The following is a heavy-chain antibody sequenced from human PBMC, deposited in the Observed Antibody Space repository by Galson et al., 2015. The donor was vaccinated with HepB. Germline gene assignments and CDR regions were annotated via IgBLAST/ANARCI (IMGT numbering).Heavy chain of an antibody. CDR1: GYTFTSYA. D-gene: IGHD5-12*01. V-gene: IGHV1-3*01. J-gene: IGHJ6*02. Sequence: SVKVSCKASGYTFTSYAMHWVRQAPGQRLEWMGWINAGNGNTKYSQKFQGRVTITRDTSASTAYMELSSLRSEDTAVYYCARDPVDIVATPDYYGMDVWGQGTTVTVSS. CDR2: INAGNGNT. CDR3: ARDPVDIVATPDYYGMDV.